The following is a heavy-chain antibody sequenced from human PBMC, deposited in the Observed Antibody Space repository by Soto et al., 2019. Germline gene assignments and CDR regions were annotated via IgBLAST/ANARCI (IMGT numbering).Heavy chain of an antibody. CDR2: INSDGSST. J-gene: IGHJ6*02. CDR3: AREGYGGIFYYYYGMDV. CDR1: GFTFSSYW. Sequence: GGSLRLSCAASGFTFSSYWMHWVRQAPGKGLVWVSRINSDGSSTSYADSVKGRFTISRDNTKNTLYLQMNSLRAEDTAVYYCAREGYGGIFYYYYGMDVWGQGTTVTVSS. V-gene: IGHV3-74*01. D-gene: IGHD2-15*01.